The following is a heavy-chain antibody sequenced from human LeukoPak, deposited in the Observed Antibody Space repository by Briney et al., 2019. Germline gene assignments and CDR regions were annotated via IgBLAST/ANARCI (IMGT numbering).Heavy chain of an antibody. J-gene: IGHJ4*02. V-gene: IGHV3-21*01. CDR1: GFTFSSYW. CDR3: ARTSSGWYRLVDY. D-gene: IGHD6-19*01. Sequence: PGGSLRLSCAASGFTFSSYWMNWVRQAPGKGLEWVSSISSSSSYIYYADSVKGRFTISRDNAKNSLYLQMNSLRAEDTAVYYCARTSSGWYRLVDYWGQGTLVTVSS. CDR2: ISSSSSYI.